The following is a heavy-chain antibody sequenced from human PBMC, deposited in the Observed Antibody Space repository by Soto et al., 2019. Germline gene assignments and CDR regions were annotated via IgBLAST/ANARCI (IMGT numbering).Heavy chain of an antibody. D-gene: IGHD6-13*01. CDR2: IYYSGST. CDR1: GGSISSSSYY. CDR3: ARLPPKVAAAGYYYGMDV. J-gene: IGHJ6*02. V-gene: IGHV4-39*01. Sequence: QLQLQESGPGLVKPSETLSLTCTVSGGSISSSSYYWGWIRQPPGKGLEWIGSIYYSGSTYYNPSLKSRVTISVDTSKNQFSLKLSSVTAADTAVYYCARLPPKVAAAGYYYGMDVWGQGTTVTVSS.